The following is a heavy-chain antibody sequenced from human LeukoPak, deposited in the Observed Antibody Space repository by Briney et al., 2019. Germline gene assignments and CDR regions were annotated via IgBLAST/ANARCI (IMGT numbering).Heavy chain of an antibody. V-gene: IGHV1-46*01. CDR1: GDTFTSYY. J-gene: IGHJ4*02. D-gene: IGHD3-22*01. Sequence: ASVKVSCKASGDTFTSYYMHWVRQAPGQGLEWMGIINPSGGSTSYAQKFQGRVTMTRDTSTSTVYMELSSLRSEDTAVYYCARDPGRNYYESHLGFDYWGQGTLVTVSS. CDR3: ARDPGRNYYESHLGFDY. CDR2: INPSGGST.